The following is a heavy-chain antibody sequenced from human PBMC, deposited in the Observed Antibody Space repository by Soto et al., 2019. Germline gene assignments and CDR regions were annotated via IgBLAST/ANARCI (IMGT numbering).Heavy chain of an antibody. V-gene: IGHV3-48*01. CDR1: GFTFSSYS. Sequence: GGSLRLSCAASGFTFSSYSMNWVRQAPGKGLEWVSYISSSSSTIYYADSVKGRFTISRDNAKNSLYLQMNSLRAEDTAVYYCARVGRSSWDYWGQGTLVTVSS. CDR3: ARVGRSSWDY. CDR2: ISSSSSTI. J-gene: IGHJ4*02. D-gene: IGHD6-13*01.